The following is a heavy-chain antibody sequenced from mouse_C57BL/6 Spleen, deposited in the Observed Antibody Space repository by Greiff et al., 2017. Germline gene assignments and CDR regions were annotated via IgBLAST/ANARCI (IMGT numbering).Heavy chain of an antibody. CDR3: ARDDYDNYRGSMDY. D-gene: IGHD2-1*01. V-gene: IGHV1-69*01. CDR1: GFTFSSYW. Sequence: VQLLQSGADFVMPGASLNLSCKASGFTFSSYWMSWVNQTPGKGLEWIADISPSDSYTNYKHKVKGRFTFTVDNSTSTAYMQMSSLKSEDTAIYYCARDDYDNYRGSMDYWGQGTTVTVSS. J-gene: IGHJ4*01. CDR2: ISPSDSYT.